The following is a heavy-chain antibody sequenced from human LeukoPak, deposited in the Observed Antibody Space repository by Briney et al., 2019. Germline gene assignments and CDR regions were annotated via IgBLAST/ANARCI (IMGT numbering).Heavy chain of an antibody. V-gene: IGHV3-21*01. J-gene: IGHJ4*02. Sequence: SGGSLRLSCAASGFIFSDHYMDWVRQAPGKGLEWVSSISSSSSYIYYADSVKGRFTISRDNAKNSLYLQMNSLRAEDTAVYYCARDAVNNHYYPHDYWGQGTLVTVSS. CDR2: ISSSSSYI. CDR1: GFIFSDHY. CDR3: ARDAVNNHYYPHDY. D-gene: IGHD1-14*01.